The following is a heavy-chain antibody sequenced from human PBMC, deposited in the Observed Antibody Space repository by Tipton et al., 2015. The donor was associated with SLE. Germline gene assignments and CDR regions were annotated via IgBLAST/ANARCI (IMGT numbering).Heavy chain of an antibody. D-gene: IGHD1-14*01. J-gene: IGHJ3*02. CDR3: ASLLTGAQGPGAFDI. Sequence: GSLRLSCAASGFTFSSYWMSWVRQAPGKGLEWVANINQDGSEKYYVDSVKGRFTISRDNAKNSLYLQMNSLRAEDTAVYYCASLLTGAQGPGAFDIWGQGTMVTVSS. V-gene: IGHV3-7*03. CDR2: INQDGSEK. CDR1: GFTFSSYW.